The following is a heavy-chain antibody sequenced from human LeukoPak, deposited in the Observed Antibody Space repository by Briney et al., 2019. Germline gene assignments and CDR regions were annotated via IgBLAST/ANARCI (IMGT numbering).Heavy chain of an antibody. J-gene: IGHJ4*02. V-gene: IGHV1-18*01. CDR1: GYTFTSYG. CDR2: ISAYNGNT. Sequence: ASVKVSCKASGYTFTSYGISWVRQAPGQGLEWMGWISAYNGNTNYAQKLQGRVTMTTDTSTSTAYMELRSLRSDDTAVYYCARGLNYIWGSYRWEPPYYFDYWGQGTLVTVSS. CDR3: ARGLNYIWGSYRWEPPYYFDY. D-gene: IGHD3-16*02.